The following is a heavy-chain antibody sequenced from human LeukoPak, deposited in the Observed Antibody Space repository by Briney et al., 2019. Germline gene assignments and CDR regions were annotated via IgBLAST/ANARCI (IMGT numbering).Heavy chain of an antibody. D-gene: IGHD3-10*01. CDR2: ISGSGGST. CDR3: AKGGGRTRFGEFYYFDY. CDR1: GFTFSSYS. Sequence: GGSLRLSCAASGFTFSSYSMNWVRQAPGKGLEWVSAISGSGGSTYYADSVKGRFTISRDNSKNTLYLQMNSLRAEDTAVYYCAKGGGRTRFGEFYYFDYWGQGTLVTVSS. J-gene: IGHJ4*02. V-gene: IGHV3-23*01.